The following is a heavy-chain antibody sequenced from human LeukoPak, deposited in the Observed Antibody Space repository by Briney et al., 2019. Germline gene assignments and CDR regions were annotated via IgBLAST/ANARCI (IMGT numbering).Heavy chain of an antibody. CDR2: IYYTWST. CDR1: GGSISSSSYY. D-gene: IGHD3-22*01. CDR3: ATYYDSSGYYSLYYFDY. V-gene: IGHV4-39*01. J-gene: IGHJ4*02. Sequence: PSETLSLTCTVSGGSISSSSYYWGWIRQPPGRGLEWIGNIYYTWSTYYNPSLKSRVTISVDTSKNQFSLKLSSVTAADTAVYYCATYYDSSGYYSLYYFDYWGQGTLVTVSS.